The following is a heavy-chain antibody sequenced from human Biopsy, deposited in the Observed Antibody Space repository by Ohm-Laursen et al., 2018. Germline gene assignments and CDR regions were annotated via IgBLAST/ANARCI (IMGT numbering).Heavy chain of an antibody. CDR1: GYSFTSYY. Sequence: ASVKVSCKTSGYSFTSYYMHWVRQAPGQGLEWMGMINPSGSTTSYPQIFQGRVTMTRDTSKSTVYMELSNLRSEDTAVYYCAADINVWNVNYWGQGTQVTVSS. V-gene: IGHV1-46*01. CDR2: INPSGSTT. D-gene: IGHD1-1*01. CDR3: AADINVWNVNY. J-gene: IGHJ4*02.